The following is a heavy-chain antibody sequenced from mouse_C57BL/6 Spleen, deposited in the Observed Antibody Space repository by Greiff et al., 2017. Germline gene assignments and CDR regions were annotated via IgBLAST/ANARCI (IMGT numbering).Heavy chain of an antibody. CDR3: ARHGNYYRGPGYFDV. V-gene: IGHV2-6-1*01. CDR1: GFSLTSYG. D-gene: IGHD2-12*01. Sequence: VKLMESGPGLVAPSQSLSITCTVSGFSLTSYGVHWVRQPPGKGLEWLVVIWSDGSTTYNSALKSRLSISKDNSKSQVFLKMNSLQTDDTAMYYCARHGNYYRGPGYFDVWGTGTTVTVSS. J-gene: IGHJ1*03. CDR2: IWSDGST.